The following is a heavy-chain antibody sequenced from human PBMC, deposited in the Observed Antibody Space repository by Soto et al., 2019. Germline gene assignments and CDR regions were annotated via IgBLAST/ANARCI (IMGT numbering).Heavy chain of an antibody. CDR3: ARVGGITGTTSVGT. CDR2: IYYSGST. Sequence: QVQLQESGPGLVKPSQTLSLTCTVSGGSISSGGYYWSWIRQHPGKGLEWIGYIYYSGSTYYNPSRKSRVTVSVDTSKTQFSRKLSYVTAADTAVYYCARVGGITGTTSVGTWGQGTLVTVSS. D-gene: IGHD1-20*01. J-gene: IGHJ5*02. CDR1: GGSISSGGYY. V-gene: IGHV4-31*03.